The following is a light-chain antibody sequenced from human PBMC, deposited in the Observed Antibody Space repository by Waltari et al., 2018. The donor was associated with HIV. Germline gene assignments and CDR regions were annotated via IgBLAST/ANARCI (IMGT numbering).Light chain of an antibody. CDR2: DAS. Sequence: EIVLTQPPATLSLSPGESATLSCAASQSVSSSFLAWYQQKPGLAPRLLIYDASSRATGIPDRFSGSGSGTDFILTISRLEPEDFAVYYCQQYGSSPRTFGQGTKLEIK. CDR3: QQYGSSPRT. CDR1: QSVSSSF. V-gene: IGKV3D-20*01. J-gene: IGKJ2*01.